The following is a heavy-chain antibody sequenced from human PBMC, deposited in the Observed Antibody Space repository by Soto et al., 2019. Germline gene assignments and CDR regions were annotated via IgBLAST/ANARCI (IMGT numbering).Heavy chain of an antibody. D-gene: IGHD5-18*01. Sequence: QVQLVESGGGVVQPGRSLRLSCAASGFTFSSYGMHWVRQAPGKGLERVAVISYDGSNIYYADSVKGRFTISRDNSKNTRYLPLTWLRVEETPVEYWGKAGVDEAMARDYWGQGSLVTFYS. V-gene: IGHV3-30*18. CDR2: ISYDGSNI. CDR1: GFTFSSYG. CDR3: GKAGVDEAMARDY. J-gene: IGHJ4*02.